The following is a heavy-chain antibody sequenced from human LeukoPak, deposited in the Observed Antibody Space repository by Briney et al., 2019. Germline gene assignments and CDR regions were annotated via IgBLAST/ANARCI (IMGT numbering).Heavy chain of an antibody. CDR2: INTNSGNT. D-gene: IGHD3-10*01. CDR3: VRRPGSGRNPFHI. Sequence: EASVKVSCKASGYTFTTYDINWVRQATGQGLEWMGWINTNSGNTGYAQKFQGRVTITRSVSISTAYMELNSLRSEDTAVYYCVRRPGSGRNPFHICGQGTIVTVSS. CDR1: GYTFTTYD. J-gene: IGHJ3*02. V-gene: IGHV1-8*02.